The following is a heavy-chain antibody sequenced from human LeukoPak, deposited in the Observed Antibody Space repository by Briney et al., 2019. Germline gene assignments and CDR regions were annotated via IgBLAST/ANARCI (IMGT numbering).Heavy chain of an antibody. CDR2: INPNSGGT. CDR3: ARDFMDSSGWRVDY. D-gene: IGHD6-19*01. V-gene: IGHV1-2*02. J-gene: IGHJ4*02. Sequence: ASVKVSCKASGYTFTGYYMHWVRQAPGQGLEWMGWINPNSGGTNYAQKFQGRVTMTRDTSISTAYMELSRLRSDDTAVYYCARDFMDSSGWRVDYWGQGTLVTVSS. CDR1: GYTFTGYY.